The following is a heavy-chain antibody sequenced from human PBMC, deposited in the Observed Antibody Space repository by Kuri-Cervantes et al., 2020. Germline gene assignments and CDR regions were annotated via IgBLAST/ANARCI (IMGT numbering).Heavy chain of an antibody. V-gene: IGHV3-21*01. CDR3: ARGLIVATIPLLNYYDSSGYYSSYFDY. CDR2: ISSSSSYI. CDR1: GFTFSSYA. Sequence: ETLSLTCAASGFTFSSYAMHWVRQAPGKGLEWVSSISSSSSYIYYADSVKGRFTISRDNAKNSLYLQMNSLRAEDTAVYYCARGLIVATIPLLNYYDSSGYYSSYFDYWGQGTLVTVSS. D-gene: IGHD3-22*01. J-gene: IGHJ4*02.